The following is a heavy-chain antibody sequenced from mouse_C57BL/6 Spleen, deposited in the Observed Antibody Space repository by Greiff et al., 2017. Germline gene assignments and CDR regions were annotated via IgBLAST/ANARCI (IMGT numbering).Heavy chain of an antibody. D-gene: IGHD2-4*01. J-gene: IGHJ2*01. CDR1: GFTFSSYA. CDR2: ISDGGSYT. CDR3: ARDGGLRPYYFDG. Sequence: EVHLLESGGGLVKPGGSLKLSCAASGFTFSSYAMSWVRQTPEKRLEWVATISDGGSYTYYPDNVKGRFTISRDNAKNNLYLQMSHLKSEDTAMYYCARDGGLRPYYFDGWGQGTTLTASS. V-gene: IGHV5-4*01.